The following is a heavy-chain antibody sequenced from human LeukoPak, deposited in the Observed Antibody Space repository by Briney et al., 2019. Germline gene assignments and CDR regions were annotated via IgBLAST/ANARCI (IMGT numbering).Heavy chain of an antibody. D-gene: IGHD6-19*01. J-gene: IGHJ4*02. CDR3: ARGGGGVPVAGNFGPLDY. CDR2: ISYGESNK. V-gene: IGHV3-30*03. CDR1: GFTFNSYG. Sequence: PGGSLRLSCAASGFTFNSYGMHWVRQAPGKGLEWVALISYGESNKYYADSVKGRFTISRDNSKNTLYLQMNSLRAEDTAVYYCARGGGGVPVAGNFGPLDYWGQGTLVTVSS.